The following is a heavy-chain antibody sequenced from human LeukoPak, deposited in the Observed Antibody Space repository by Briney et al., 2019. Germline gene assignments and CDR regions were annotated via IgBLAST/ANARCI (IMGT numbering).Heavy chain of an antibody. CDR1: GDSFSSNSAA. CDR3: ARGGIGYCSSSSCYFDY. V-gene: IGHV6-1*01. D-gene: IGHD2-2*01. CDR2: TYYRSKWYH. J-gene: IGHJ4*02. Sequence: SQTLSLTCAISGDSFSSNSAAWNWIRQSPSRGLEWLGRTYYRSKWYHDYAVSVKSLVTINPDTSKNQFSLQLNSVIPEDTAMYYRARGGIGYCSSSSCYFDYWGRGTLVTVYS.